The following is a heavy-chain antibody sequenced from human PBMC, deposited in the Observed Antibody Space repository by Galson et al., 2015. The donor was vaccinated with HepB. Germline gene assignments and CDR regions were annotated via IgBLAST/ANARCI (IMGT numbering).Heavy chain of an antibody. Sequence: SLRLSCAASGFTFSTYAMSWVRQAPGKGQEWVSSIHDSGGNTHYADSVKGRFTISRENSRNTLYLQMNSLTAEDTAVYYCASSGYSTFWSGYYMDVWGKGTTVTVSS. V-gene: IGHV3-23*01. D-gene: IGHD5-12*01. J-gene: IGHJ6*03. CDR1: GFTFSTYA. CDR3: ASSGYSTFWSGYYMDV. CDR2: IHDSGGNT.